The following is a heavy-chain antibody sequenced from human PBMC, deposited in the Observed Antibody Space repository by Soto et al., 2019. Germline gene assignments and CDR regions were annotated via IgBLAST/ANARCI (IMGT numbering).Heavy chain of an antibody. V-gene: IGHV3-9*01. Sequence: SLRLSCAASGFTFDDYAMHWVRQAPGKGLEWVSGISWNSGSIGYADSVKGRFTISRDNAKNSLYLQMNSLRAEDTALYYCAKDLQDCSGGSCQIAAFDIWGQGTMVTGSS. CDR1: GFTFDDYA. CDR2: ISWNSGSI. CDR3: AKDLQDCSGGSCQIAAFDI. J-gene: IGHJ3*02. D-gene: IGHD2-15*01.